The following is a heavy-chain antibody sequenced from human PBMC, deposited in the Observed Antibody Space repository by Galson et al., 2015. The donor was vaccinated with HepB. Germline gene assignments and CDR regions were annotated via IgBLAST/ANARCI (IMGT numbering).Heavy chain of an antibody. CDR2: IYPGDSDT. CDR1: GYSFTSYW. Sequence: QSGAEVKKPGESLEISCKGSGYSFTSYWIGWVRQMPGKGLEWMGIIYPGDSDTRYSPSFQGQVTISADKSISTAYLQWSSLKASDTAMYYCARSYDSSGHHGGVYYYYYGIDVWGQGTTVTVSS. J-gene: IGHJ6*02. V-gene: IGHV5-51*01. CDR3: ARSYDSSGHHGGVYYYYYGIDV. D-gene: IGHD3-22*01.